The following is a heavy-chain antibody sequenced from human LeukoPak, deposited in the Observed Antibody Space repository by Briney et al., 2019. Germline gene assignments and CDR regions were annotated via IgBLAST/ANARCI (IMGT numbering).Heavy chain of an antibody. Sequence: PSQTLSLTCTVSGGSVSSSIYYWNWIRQPPGKGLDWIGYIFHTGSTYYNPSLKSRVTMSVDRSKNQFSLRLDSVTAADTAVFYCARGYCSNSSCGGIFDFWGQGTLVTVSS. V-gene: IGHV4-30-2*01. J-gene: IGHJ4*02. CDR1: GGSVSSSIYY. CDR3: ARGYCSNSSCGGIFDF. D-gene: IGHD2-2*01. CDR2: IFHTGST.